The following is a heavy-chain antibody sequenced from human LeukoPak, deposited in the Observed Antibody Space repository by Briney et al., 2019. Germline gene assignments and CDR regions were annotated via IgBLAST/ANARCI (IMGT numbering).Heavy chain of an antibody. D-gene: IGHD3-3*01. Sequence: GGSLRPSCAASGFTFNSYEMNWVRQAPGKGLGWVSYIISSASTIYYADSVKGRFTFSRDNAKNSLYLQMNSLRAEDTAIYFCARQDRVLIAFDYWGQGTLVRVSS. CDR1: GFTFNSYE. V-gene: IGHV3-48*03. CDR2: IISSASTI. CDR3: ARQDRVLIAFDY. J-gene: IGHJ4*02.